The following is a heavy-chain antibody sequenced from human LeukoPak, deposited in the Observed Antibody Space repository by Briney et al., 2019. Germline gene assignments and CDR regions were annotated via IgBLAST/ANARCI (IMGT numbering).Heavy chain of an antibody. CDR1: GFSFTDYP. V-gene: IGHV3-48*02. CDR2: IRTTAEGAKYA. CDR3: PTDQRYACDY. J-gene: IGHJ4*02. Sequence: GGSLRLSCATSGFSFTDYPMNWVRQAPGKGLEWISNIRTTAEGAKYAYYADSVKGRFTISRDDGKNTLYLHMNSLRDDDTAVYYCPTDQRYACDYWGQGILVTVSS. D-gene: IGHD3-9*01.